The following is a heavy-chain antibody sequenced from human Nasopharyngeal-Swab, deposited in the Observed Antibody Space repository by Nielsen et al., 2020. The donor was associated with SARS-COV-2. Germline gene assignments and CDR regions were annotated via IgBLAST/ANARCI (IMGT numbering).Heavy chain of an antibody. CDR1: GFTFSSYA. D-gene: IGHD3-16*01. V-gene: IGHV3-30*04. CDR3: ARGGSDL. Sequence: GGSLRLSCAASGFTFSSYAMHWVRQAPGKGLEWVAVISYDRSNKYYADSVKGRFTISGDNSKNTLYLQMNSLRAEDTAVYYCARGGSDLWGRGTLVTVSS. J-gene: IGHJ2*01. CDR2: ISYDRSNK.